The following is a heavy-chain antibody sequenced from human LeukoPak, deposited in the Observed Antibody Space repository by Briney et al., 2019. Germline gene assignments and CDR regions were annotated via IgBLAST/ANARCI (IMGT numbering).Heavy chain of an antibody. V-gene: IGHV4-30-2*01. CDR2: IYHSGST. CDR1: GGSISSGGYS. CDR3: ARAFRAGSRDGYNYRIGYFDL. D-gene: IGHD5-24*01. J-gene: IGHJ2*01. Sequence: SETLSLTCAVSGGSISSGGYSWSWIRQPPGKGLEWIGYIYHSGSTYYNPSLKSRVTISVDRSKNQFSLKLSSVTAADTAVYYCARAFRAGSRDGYNYRIGYFDLWGRGTLVTVSS.